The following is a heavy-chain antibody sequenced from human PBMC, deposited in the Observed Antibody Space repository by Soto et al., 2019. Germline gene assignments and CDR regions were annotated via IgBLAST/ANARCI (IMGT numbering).Heavy chain of an antibody. Sequence: EVQLVESGGGLVQPGGSLRLSCAASGFTFSSHWLHWVRQTPGEGLVSVSRINPDASDADYADSVKGRFTISRDNAKSTLCLEMNSRRAEDTGVYYCARPKTMVYSAFDTWGQGRMVTVSS. J-gene: IGHJ3*02. CDR3: ARPKTMVYSAFDT. D-gene: IGHD2-8*01. V-gene: IGHV3-74*01. CDR2: INPDASDA. CDR1: GFTFSSHW.